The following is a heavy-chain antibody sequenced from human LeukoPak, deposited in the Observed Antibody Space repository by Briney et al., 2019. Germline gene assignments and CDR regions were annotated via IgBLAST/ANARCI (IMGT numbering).Heavy chain of an antibody. CDR2: IYSAGNT. J-gene: IGHJ6*03. V-gene: IGHV3-53*05. CDR3: AKEGDWNDVTLMDV. Sequence: GGSLRLSCAASGFTVSSNSMSWVRQAPGKGLEWVSFIYSAGNTHYADSVKGRFTISRDNSKNTLYLQMNSLRAADTAVYYCAKEGDWNDVTLMDVWGKGTTVTISS. D-gene: IGHD1-1*01. CDR1: GFTVSSNS.